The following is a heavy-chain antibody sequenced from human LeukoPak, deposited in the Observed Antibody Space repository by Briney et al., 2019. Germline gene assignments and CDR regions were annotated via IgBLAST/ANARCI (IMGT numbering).Heavy chain of an antibody. CDR1: GFTFSSYA. V-gene: IGHV3-23*01. J-gene: IGHJ4*02. CDR3: AKASNSSSWYFYFDY. CDR2: ISGSGGST. Sequence: GGSLRLSCAASGFTFSSYAMSWVRQAPGKGLEWVSAISGSGGSTYHADSVKGRLTISRDNSKNTLYLQMNSLRAEDTAVYYCAKASNSSSWYFYFDYWGQGTLVTVSS. D-gene: IGHD6-13*01.